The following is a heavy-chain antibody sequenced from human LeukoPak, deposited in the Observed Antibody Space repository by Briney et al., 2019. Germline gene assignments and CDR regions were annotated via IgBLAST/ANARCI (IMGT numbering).Heavy chain of an antibody. V-gene: IGHV3-23*01. CDR2: IAAGATGT. CDR3: AKSYDSGGYPLGDY. D-gene: IGHD3-22*01. Sequence: GGSLRLSRSASGFTGPSFAMAWVRQAPGKGLEWVSGIAAGATGTYYSDSVKGRFTISRDNSRKTVQLQMNSLRAEDTAVYYCAKSYDSGGYPLGDYWGQGTLVTVSS. CDR1: GFTGPSFA. J-gene: IGHJ4*02.